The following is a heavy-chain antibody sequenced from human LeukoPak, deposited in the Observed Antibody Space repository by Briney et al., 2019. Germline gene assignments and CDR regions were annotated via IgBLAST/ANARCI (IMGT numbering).Heavy chain of an antibody. CDR1: GGSFSGYY. D-gene: IGHD3-3*01. CDR2: INHSGST. J-gene: IGHJ4*02. V-gene: IGHV4-34*01. Sequence: SETLPLTCAVYGGSFSGYYWSWIRQPPGKGLEWIGEINHSGSTNYNPSLKSRVTISVDTSKNQFSLKLSSVTAADTAVYYCARGGSVFWSGYLHAPRTRYFDYWGQGTLVTVSS. CDR3: ARGGSVFWSGYLHAPRTRYFDY.